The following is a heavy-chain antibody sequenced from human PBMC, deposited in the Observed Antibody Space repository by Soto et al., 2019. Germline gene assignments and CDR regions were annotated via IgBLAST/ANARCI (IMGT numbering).Heavy chain of an antibody. CDR2: FDPEDGET. D-gene: IGHD3-22*01. CDR1: GYTLTELS. V-gene: IGHV1-24*01. J-gene: IGHJ5*02. Sequence: ASVKVSCKVSGYTLTELSMHWVRQAPGKGLEWMGGFDPEDGETIYAQKFQGRVTMTEDTSTDTAYMELSSLRSEDTAVYYCATFHYYDSSGLNWFDPWGQGTLVTVSS. CDR3: ATFHYYDSSGLNWFDP.